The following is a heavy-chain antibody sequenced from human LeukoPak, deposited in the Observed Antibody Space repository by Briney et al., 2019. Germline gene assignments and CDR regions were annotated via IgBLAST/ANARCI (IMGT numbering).Heavy chain of an antibody. J-gene: IGHJ5*02. CDR1: GFTFSSYS. V-gene: IGHV3-21*04. Sequence: GGTLRLSCAASGFTFSSYSMNWVRQAPGKGLEWVSSISSSSSYIYYADSVKGRFTISRDNAKNSLYLQMNSLRADDTAVYYCARDQDYGDISGFDPWGQGTLVTVSS. D-gene: IGHD4-17*01. CDR2: ISSSSSYI. CDR3: ARDQDYGDISGFDP.